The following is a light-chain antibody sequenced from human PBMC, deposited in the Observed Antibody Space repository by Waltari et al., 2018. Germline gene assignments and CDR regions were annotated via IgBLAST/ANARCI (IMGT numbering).Light chain of an antibody. J-gene: IGKJ1*01. V-gene: IGKV3-15*01. Sequence: EIVMTQSPATLSVSPGERATLSCRASQSVSSNLAWYQQKPGQAPRLLIYGASTRATGIPARFSGSGSGTDFTLTISSLQSEDFAVYYCQQFKNWPPGFGQGP. CDR1: QSVSSN. CDR3: QQFKNWPPG. CDR2: GAS.